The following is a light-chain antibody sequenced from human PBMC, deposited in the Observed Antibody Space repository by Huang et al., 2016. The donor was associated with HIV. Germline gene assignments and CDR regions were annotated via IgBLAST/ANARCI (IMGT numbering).Light chain of an antibody. Sequence: DIHMTQSPSTLSASVGDRVTITCRASQSVTTWLAWYQQKPGKAPKLLIYQASNLETGVPSRFSGSGSETEFTLTISSLQPDDFATYYCQQYKRLWTFGQGTKVEIK. J-gene: IGKJ1*01. CDR3: QQYKRLWT. CDR1: QSVTTW. V-gene: IGKV1-5*03. CDR2: QAS.